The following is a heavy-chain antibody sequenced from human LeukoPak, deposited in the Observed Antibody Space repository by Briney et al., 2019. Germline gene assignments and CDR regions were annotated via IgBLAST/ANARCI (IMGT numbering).Heavy chain of an antibody. J-gene: IGHJ4*02. CDR1: GGSISGYY. V-gene: IGHV4-4*07. Sequence: SETLSLTCTVSGGSISGYYWSWIRQPAGRGLEWIGRFYISGSTNYNPSLKSRVTMSIDTSKNQFSLNLISVTAADPAIYYCARGFYSDDNWGQGTLVTVSS. CDR3: ARGFYSDDN. CDR2: FYISGST. D-gene: IGHD5-18*01.